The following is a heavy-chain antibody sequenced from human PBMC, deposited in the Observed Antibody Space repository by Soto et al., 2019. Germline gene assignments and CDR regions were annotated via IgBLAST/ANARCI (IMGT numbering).Heavy chain of an antibody. D-gene: IGHD7-27*01. Sequence: LRLSVATSGFILSNYAMNWVRQAPEKGLEWVSYISSSSSVIDYADFVKGRFTVSRDNARNSLYLQMNSLRAEDTAVYYCARDLSWGSNWYYYMDVWGKGTTVTVSS. CDR3: ARDLSWGSNWYYYMDV. CDR1: GFILSNYA. J-gene: IGHJ6*03. CDR2: ISSSSSVI. V-gene: IGHV3-48*01.